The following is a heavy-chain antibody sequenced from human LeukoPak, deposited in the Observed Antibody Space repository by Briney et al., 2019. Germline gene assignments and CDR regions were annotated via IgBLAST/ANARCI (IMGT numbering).Heavy chain of an antibody. CDR1: GFTFSSYG. J-gene: IGHJ3*02. CDR2: ISYDGSNK. D-gene: IGHD3-22*01. Sequence: GGSLRLSCAASGFTFSSYGMHWVRQAPGKGLEWVAVISYDGSNKYYADSVKGRFTISRDNSKNTLYLQMNSLRAEDTAVYYCARADDSSGYSPLDAFDIWGQGTMVTVSS. CDR3: ARADDSSGYSPLDAFDI. V-gene: IGHV3-30*03.